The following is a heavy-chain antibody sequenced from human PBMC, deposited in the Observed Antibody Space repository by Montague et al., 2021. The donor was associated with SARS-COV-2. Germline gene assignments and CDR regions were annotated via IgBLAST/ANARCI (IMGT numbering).Heavy chain of an antibody. CDR2: IYYSGST. Sequence: SETLSLTCTVSGGSISGFYWSWIRQPPGKGLEWIGYIYYSGSTKYNPSLESRVAVSVDRSKNQVSLKLTSVTAADTAVYYCARLLRSCTNGVCRTYYYYALDVWARGPRSPPP. J-gene: IGHJ6*02. CDR1: GGSISGFY. CDR3: ARLLRSCTNGVCRTYYYYALDV. V-gene: IGHV4-59*01. D-gene: IGHD2-8*01.